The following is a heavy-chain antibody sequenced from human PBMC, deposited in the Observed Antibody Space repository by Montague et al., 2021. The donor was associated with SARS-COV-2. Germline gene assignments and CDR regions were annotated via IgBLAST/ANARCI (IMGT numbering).Heavy chain of an antibody. Sequence: SLRLSFSASGFTFSSYAMSWVRQAPGKGLEWVSVIYSGGSSTYYADSVKGRFTISRDNSKNTLYLQMNSLRAEDTAVYYCAKEEGSTSDYYYYYGMDVWGQGTTVTVSS. CDR1: GFTFSSYA. V-gene: IGHV3-23*03. CDR3: AKEEGSTSDYYYYYGMDV. CDR2: IYSGGSST. J-gene: IGHJ6*02. D-gene: IGHD2-2*01.